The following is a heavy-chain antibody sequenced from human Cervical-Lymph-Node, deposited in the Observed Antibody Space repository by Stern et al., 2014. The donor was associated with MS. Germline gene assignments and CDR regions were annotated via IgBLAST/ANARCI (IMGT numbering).Heavy chain of an antibody. J-gene: IGHJ5*02. CDR3: ARDMSDFWSDYGHNWFDP. Sequence: QVPLVQSGSELKKPGASVTVSCKASGYTFTKYLIHWVRQAPGQGLEWMGWINSNTGAPMYARDFAGRFVFSLDTSVTTAYLQISRLKTEDTAVYYCARDMSDFWSDYGHNWFDPWGQGTLVTVSS. CDR2: INSNTGAP. D-gene: IGHD3-3*01. V-gene: IGHV7-4-1*02. CDR1: GYTFTKYL.